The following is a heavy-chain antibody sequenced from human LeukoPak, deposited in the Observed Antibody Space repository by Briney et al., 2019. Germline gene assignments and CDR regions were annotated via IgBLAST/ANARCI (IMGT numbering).Heavy chain of an antibody. CDR1: GFTFSSYA. Sequence: GRSLRLSCAASGFTFSSYAMQWVRQAPGKGLEWVAVISYDESNKNYADSVKGRFAISRDNSKNTLYLQMNSLRAEDTAVYYCARDSTTSGWFISWFDPWGQGTLVTVSS. J-gene: IGHJ5*02. CDR2: ISYDESNK. CDR3: ARDSTTSGWFISWFDP. D-gene: IGHD6-19*01. V-gene: IGHV3-30*09.